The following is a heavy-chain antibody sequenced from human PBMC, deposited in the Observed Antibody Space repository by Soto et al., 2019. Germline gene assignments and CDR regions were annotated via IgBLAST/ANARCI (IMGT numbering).Heavy chain of an antibody. D-gene: IGHD6-13*01. Sequence: ASVKVSCKASGYTFTSYGTNWVRQAPGRGLEWMGWINPGNGNTKYSQKFQGRVIIERDTSASTAYMELSSLRSEDTAVYYCARQSTGYSVEVDYWGQGTLVTVSS. J-gene: IGHJ4*02. CDR2: INPGNGNT. CDR3: ARQSTGYSVEVDY. V-gene: IGHV1-3*01. CDR1: GYTFTSYG.